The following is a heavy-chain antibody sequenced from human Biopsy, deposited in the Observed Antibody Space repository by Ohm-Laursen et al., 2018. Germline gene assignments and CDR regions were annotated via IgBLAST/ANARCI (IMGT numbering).Heavy chain of an antibody. CDR1: GFSLTNYT. CDR3: ARGRSHLLPDHDWFDP. CDR2: ISRSTSHI. D-gene: IGHD1-14*01. Sequence: SLRLSCAASGFSLTNYTINWVRQAPGKGLEWVSSISRSTSHILYAETLKGRFTSSRDNAKNSAYLQMNGLRVEDTAVYYCARGRSHLLPDHDWFDPWGQGTLVTVSS. V-gene: IGHV3-21*06. J-gene: IGHJ5*02.